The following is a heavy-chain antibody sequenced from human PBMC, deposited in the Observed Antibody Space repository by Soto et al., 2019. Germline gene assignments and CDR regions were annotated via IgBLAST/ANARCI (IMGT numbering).Heavy chain of an antibody. CDR1: GFTFSSYW. CDR2: INSDGSRT. V-gene: IGHV3-74*01. Sequence: GGSLRLSCAASGFTFSSYWMHWVRQAPGKGLVWVSRINSDGSRTSYADSVKGRFTISRDNAKNTLYLQMNSLRAEDTAVYYCVRAVTSLDYYGMDVWGQGTTVTVS. CDR3: VRAVTSLDYYGMDV. J-gene: IGHJ6*02. D-gene: IGHD3-10*01.